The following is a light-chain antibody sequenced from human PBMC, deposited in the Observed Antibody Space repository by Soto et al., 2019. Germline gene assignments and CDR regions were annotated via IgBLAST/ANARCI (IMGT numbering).Light chain of an antibody. V-gene: IGKV3D-20*02. Sequence: EIVLTQSPGTLSLSPGERATLSCRASQSISVTYLAWYQQKPGQAPRLLIYTTSIRATGIPDRFSGSGSGTDFTLTISRLEPEDFAVYYCQQRTNRPPITFGQGTRLEIK. CDR2: TTS. J-gene: IGKJ5*01. CDR3: QQRTNRPPIT. CDR1: QSISVTY.